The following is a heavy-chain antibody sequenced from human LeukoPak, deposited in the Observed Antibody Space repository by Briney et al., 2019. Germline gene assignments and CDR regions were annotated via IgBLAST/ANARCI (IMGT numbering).Heavy chain of an antibody. CDR3: ARSYWDGIAAAGTYFDY. V-gene: IGHV3-11*01. Sequence: PGGSLRLSCAASGFTFSDYYMSWIRQAPGKGLEWVSYISSSGGTIYYADSVKGRFTISRDNAKNSLYLQMNSLRAEDTAVYYCARSYWDGIAAAGTYFDYWGQGTLVTVSS. CDR2: ISSSGGTI. J-gene: IGHJ4*02. CDR1: GFTFSDYY. D-gene: IGHD6-13*01.